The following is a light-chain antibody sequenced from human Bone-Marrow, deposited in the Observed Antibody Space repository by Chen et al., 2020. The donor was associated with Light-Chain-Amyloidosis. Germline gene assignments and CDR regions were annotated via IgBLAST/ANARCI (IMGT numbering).Light chain of an antibody. V-gene: IGLV2-23*02. CDR2: EVT. J-gene: IGLJ1*01. CDR1: SSDVGGYDI. Sequence: QPALTHPASVTGSPGQSLTNPRTGTSSDVGGYDIVSWYRQHPGKAPKLLIFEVTKRPSGVSNRFSGSKSGNTASLTISGLRTEDAADYYCCAYRGGSFPYVFGPGTKVTVL. CDR3: CAYRGGSFPYV.